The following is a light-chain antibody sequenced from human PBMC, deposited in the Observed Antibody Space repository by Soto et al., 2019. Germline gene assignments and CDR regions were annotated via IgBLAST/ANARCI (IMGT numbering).Light chain of an antibody. CDR3: QQYRA. CDR1: QSISSW. CDR2: KAS. V-gene: IGKV1-5*03. J-gene: IGKJ1*01. Sequence: DIQMTQSPSTLSASVGDRVTITCRASQSISSWLAWYQQKPGKAPKLLIYKASSLESGVPSRFSGMGSGTEVTLSMSSLQPDDFAIYYCQQYRAFGQGTKVEIK.